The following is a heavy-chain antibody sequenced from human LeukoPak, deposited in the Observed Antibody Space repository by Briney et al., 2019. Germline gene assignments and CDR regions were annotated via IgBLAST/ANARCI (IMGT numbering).Heavy chain of an antibody. CDR1: GFTFSNYC. CDR2: IKQDGSEE. Sequence: GGSLRLSCAASGFTFSNYCMSWVRQAPGKGLEWVANIKQDGSEEYYVDSVKGRFTISRDNAKNSLYLQMNSLRDEDTAVYYCASGFSSSPYFDYWGQGTLVTVSS. J-gene: IGHJ4*02. D-gene: IGHD6-6*01. CDR3: ASGFSSSPYFDY. V-gene: IGHV3-7*02.